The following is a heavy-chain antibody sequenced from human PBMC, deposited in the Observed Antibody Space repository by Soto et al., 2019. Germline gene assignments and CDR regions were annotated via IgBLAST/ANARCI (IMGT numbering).Heavy chain of an antibody. CDR2: ITNTGETI. J-gene: IGHJ6*02. CDR3: ARDGDRGYDMDV. CDR1: GFTFSTYN. Sequence: EVQMVESGGGLVQQGGSLRLSCAGSGFTFSTYNMDWVRQAPGKGLEWISYITNTGETIYYADSVRGRFTISRDNAKNALFLQMNSLRDEDTAVYYCARDGDRGYDMDVWGQGTTVTVSS. V-gene: IGHV3-48*02.